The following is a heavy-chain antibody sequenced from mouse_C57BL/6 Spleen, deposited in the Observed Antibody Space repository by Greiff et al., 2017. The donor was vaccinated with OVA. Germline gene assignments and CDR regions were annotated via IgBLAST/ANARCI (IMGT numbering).Heavy chain of an antibody. J-gene: IGHJ4*01. Sequence: EVQLQESGPGLVKPSPSLSLTCSVTGYSITSCYYWNWIRQSPGNKLEWMGYIRYDGSNNYNPSLKNRISITPDTSKNQFFLKLNSVTTEDTATYYCARDYDGYYAYAMDYWGQGTSVTVSS. D-gene: IGHD2-3*01. V-gene: IGHV3-6*01. CDR3: ARDYDGYYAYAMDY. CDR2: IRYDGSN. CDR1: GYSITSCYY.